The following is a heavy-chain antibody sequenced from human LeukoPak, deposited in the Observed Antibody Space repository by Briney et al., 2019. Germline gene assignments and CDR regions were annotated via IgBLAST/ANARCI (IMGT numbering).Heavy chain of an antibody. Sequence: GGSLRLSCAASGFTFSNAWMSWVRQAPGKGLEWVGRIKSKTDGGTTDYAAPVKGRFTISRDDSKNTLYLQMNSLKPEDTAVYYCTTDTLLWESDYWGQGTLVTVSS. V-gene: IGHV3-15*01. CDR1: GFTFSNAW. CDR2: IKSKTDGGTT. CDR3: TTDTLLWESDY. J-gene: IGHJ4*02. D-gene: IGHD1-26*01.